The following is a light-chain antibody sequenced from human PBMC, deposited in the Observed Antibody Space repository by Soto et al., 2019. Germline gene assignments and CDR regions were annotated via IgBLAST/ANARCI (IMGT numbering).Light chain of an antibody. CDR3: SLAYSGVHV. Sequence: ALASQDPALTVSPGGTVWVSCRPSTGAVSSGQYPLWLQQKPGQAPRSRSYATSSRHSWTPARFSGALVGGKAALTLTGAQTEDETDYYCSLAYSGVHVFGGWTSLTVL. J-gene: IGLJ1*01. V-gene: IGLV7-46*01. CDR2: ATS. CDR1: TGAVSSGQY.